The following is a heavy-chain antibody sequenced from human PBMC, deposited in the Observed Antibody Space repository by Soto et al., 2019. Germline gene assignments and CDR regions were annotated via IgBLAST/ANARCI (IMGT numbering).Heavy chain of an antibody. CDR1: GFTFSSYW. D-gene: IGHD3-22*01. CDR3: AKDLTTNDAFDI. Sequence: GGSLRLSCAASGFTFSSYWMHWVRQVPGKGLVWVSRINSDGSSTTYADSVKGRFTISRDNAKNTLYLQMNSLRAEDTALYYCAKDLTTNDAFDIWGQGTMVTVSS. CDR2: INSDGSST. V-gene: IGHV3-74*01. J-gene: IGHJ3*02.